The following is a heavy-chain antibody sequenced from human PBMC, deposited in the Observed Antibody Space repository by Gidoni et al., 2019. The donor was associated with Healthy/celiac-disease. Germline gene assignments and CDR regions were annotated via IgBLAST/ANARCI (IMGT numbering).Heavy chain of an antibody. D-gene: IGHD6-13*01. CDR2: IKQDGSEK. CDR1: GFPFSSYW. CDR3: ARDQAAPARGDV. V-gene: IGHV3-7*01. Sequence: EVQLLESGGGLVQPGGSLRRCCAASGFPFSSYWMSWVREAPWKGLEWVANIKQDGSEKYYVDSVKGRFTISRDNAKNSLYLQMNSLRAEDTAVYYCARDQAAPARGDVWGQGTTVTVSS. J-gene: IGHJ6*02.